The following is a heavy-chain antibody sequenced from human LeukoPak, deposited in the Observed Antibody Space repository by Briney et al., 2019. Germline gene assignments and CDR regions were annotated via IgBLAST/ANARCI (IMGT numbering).Heavy chain of an antibody. D-gene: IGHD3-22*01. Sequence: SETLSLTCTVSGGSISSYYWSWIRQPPGKGLEWIGYIYYSGSTNYNPSLKSRVTISVDTSKNQFSLKLSSVAAADTAVYYCARGDYDSSVVPPDYWGQGTLVTVSS. CDR2: IYYSGST. V-gene: IGHV4-59*01. CDR3: ARGDYDSSVVPPDY. J-gene: IGHJ4*02. CDR1: GGSISSYY.